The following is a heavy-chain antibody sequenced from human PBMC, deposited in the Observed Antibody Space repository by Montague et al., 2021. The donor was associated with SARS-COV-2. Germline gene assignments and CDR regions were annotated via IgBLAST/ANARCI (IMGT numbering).Heavy chain of an antibody. CDR3: ARQVGASLRHAFDI. J-gene: IGHJ3*02. V-gene: IGHV4-39*01. CDR1: GGSISSGGYY. Sequence: SETLSLTCSVSGGSISSGGYYWGWIRQPPGKGLEWIGSIYDSGSTYYNPSLKSRVTISRDTSKYHFSLKLSSVTAADTAVYYCARQVGASLRHAFDIWGQGTMVTVSS. CDR2: IYDSGST. D-gene: IGHD1-26*01.